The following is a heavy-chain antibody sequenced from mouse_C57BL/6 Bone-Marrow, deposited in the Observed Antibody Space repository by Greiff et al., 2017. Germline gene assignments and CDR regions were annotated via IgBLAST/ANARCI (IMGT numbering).Heavy chain of an antibody. J-gene: IGHJ3*01. CDR1: GYTFTSYW. CDR3: ERTAYYDYDGAGFAY. Sequence: VQLQQPGAELVMPGASVKLSCKASGYTFTSYWMHWVKQRPGQGLEWIGEIDPSDSYTNYNPKFKGKSTLTVDKSSSQAYMQPSSLTSEDSAVDYCERTAYYDYDGAGFAYWGQGTLGTVSA. D-gene: IGHD2-4*01. V-gene: IGHV1-69*01. CDR2: IDPSDSYT.